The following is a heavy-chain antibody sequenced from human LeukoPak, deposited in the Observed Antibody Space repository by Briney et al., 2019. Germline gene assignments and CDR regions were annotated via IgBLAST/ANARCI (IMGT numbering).Heavy chain of an antibody. CDR2: IVVGSGNT. D-gene: IGHD6-13*01. V-gene: IGHV1-58*01. CDR1: GFTFTSSA. CDR3: AAVSAYKQQLPPDY. Sequence: SVKVSCKASGFTFTSSAVQWVRQARGQRLAWIGWIVVGSGNTNYAQKFQERVTITRDMSTSTAYMELSSLRSEDTAVYYCAAVSAYKQQLPPDYWGQGTLVTVSS. J-gene: IGHJ4*02.